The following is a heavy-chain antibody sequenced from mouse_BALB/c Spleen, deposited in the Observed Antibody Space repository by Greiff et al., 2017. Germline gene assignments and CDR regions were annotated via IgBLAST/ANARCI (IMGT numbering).Heavy chain of an antibody. D-gene: IGHD2-2*01. Sequence: VQLQESGAELARPGASVKLSCKASGYTFTSYWMQWVKQRPGQGLEWIGAIYPGDGDTRYTQKFKGKATLTADKSSCTAYMQLSSLASEDSAVYYCARWGYDAWGQGTSVTVSA. CDR2: IYPGDGDT. CDR3: ARWGYDA. J-gene: IGHJ4*01. V-gene: IGHV1-87*01. CDR1: GYTFTSYW.